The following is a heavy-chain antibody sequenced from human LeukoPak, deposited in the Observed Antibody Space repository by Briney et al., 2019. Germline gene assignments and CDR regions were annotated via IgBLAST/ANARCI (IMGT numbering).Heavy chain of an antibody. CDR2: INSDGSST. CDR3: ARRQGYYYDSSGYQSPLDY. J-gene: IGHJ4*02. CDR1: GFTFTNYW. Sequence: GGSLRLSCAASGFTFTNYWMHWVRQAPGKGLVWVSRINSDGSSTTYADSLKGRFTISRDNAKNSLYLQMNSLRAEDTAMYYCARRQGYYYDSSGYQSPLDYWGQGTLVTVSS. D-gene: IGHD3-22*01. V-gene: IGHV3-74*01.